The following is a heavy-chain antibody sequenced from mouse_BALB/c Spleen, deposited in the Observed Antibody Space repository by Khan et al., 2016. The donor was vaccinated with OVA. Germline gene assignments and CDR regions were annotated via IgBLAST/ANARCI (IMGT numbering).Heavy chain of an antibody. CDR1: GYTFTNYG. V-gene: IGHV9-3-1*01. D-gene: IGHD4-1*01. Sequence: QIQLVQSGPELKKPGETVKISCKASGYTFTNYGMNWVKQAPGKGLKWLGWINTYTGEPTYADDFKGRFAFSLETSASTAYLQINNLKNEDTATYFWARTGGYFDVWGAGTTVTVSS. CDR3: ARTGGYFDV. J-gene: IGHJ1*01. CDR2: INTYTGEP.